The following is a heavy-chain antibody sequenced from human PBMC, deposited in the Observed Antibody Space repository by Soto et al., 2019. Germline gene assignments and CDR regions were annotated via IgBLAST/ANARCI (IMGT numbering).Heavy chain of an antibody. D-gene: IGHD4-17*01. J-gene: IGHJ5*02. V-gene: IGHV3-30*03. CDR1: GFTFSRYG. CDR3: VRVQLPTTVTTPCFDH. Sequence: QVQLVESGGGVVQPGRSLRLSCAASGFTFSRYGMHWVRQAPGKGLEWVAVISYDGSNKYYADSVKGRFTISRDNSKNTLYLPMNSLRAKDTAVYYCVRVQLPTTVTTPCFDHWGEGTLVNVSS. CDR2: ISYDGSNK.